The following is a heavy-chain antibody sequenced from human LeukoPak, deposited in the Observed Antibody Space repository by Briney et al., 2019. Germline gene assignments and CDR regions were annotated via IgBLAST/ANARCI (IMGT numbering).Heavy chain of an antibody. V-gene: IGHV3-33*01. CDR1: GFTFSSYG. D-gene: IGHD5-12*01. CDR2: IWYDGSNK. Sequence: GRSLRLSCAASGFTFSSYGMHWVRQAPGKGLEWVAVIWYDGSNKYYADSVKGRFTISRDNSKNTLYLQMNSLRAEDTAVYYCARTSIVATIWSHYDYWGQGTLVTVSS. J-gene: IGHJ4*02. CDR3: ARTSIVATIWSHYDY.